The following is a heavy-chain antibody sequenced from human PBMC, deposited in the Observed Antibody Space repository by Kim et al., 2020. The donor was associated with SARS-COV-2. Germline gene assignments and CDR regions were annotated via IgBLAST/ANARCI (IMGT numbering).Heavy chain of an antibody. V-gene: IGHV4-59*01. Sequence: SETLSLTCSVSGGSISGYYWSWIRQPPGKGLEWIGYMYHSGSTNYNPSLKSRVTISVDTSKNEFSLKLSSVTPADTAVYYCASSFDTNQWYRIQYWGQGT. J-gene: IGHJ4*02. D-gene: IGHD1-1*01. CDR1: GGSISGYY. CDR2: MYHSGST. CDR3: ASSFDTNQWYRIQY.